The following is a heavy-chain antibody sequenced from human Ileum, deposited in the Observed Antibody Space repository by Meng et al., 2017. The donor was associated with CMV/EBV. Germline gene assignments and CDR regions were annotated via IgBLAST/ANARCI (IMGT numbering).Heavy chain of an antibody. V-gene: IGHV4-4*07. CDR2: LRTSGTI. D-gene: IGHD3-10*01. CDR1: GGSISDNH. Sequence: QLQGSGPGVVMPSSSLSLSCSVSGGSISDNHWTWIPKSAGKGLQWLGRLRTSGTIDHNPSFKSRVTLSIDTSKNQFSLKLTSVTAADTAVYYCGRAGARGVPVDIWGQGTLVTVSS. CDR3: GRAGARGVPVDI. J-gene: IGHJ4*02.